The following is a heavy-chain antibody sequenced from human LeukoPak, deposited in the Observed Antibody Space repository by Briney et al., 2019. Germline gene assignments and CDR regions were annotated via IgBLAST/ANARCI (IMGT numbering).Heavy chain of an antibody. V-gene: IGHV3-48*01. CDR3: ARDPYYYGSGSPDY. CDR1: GFTFSSYS. CDR2: ISSSSSTI. D-gene: IGHD3-10*01. Sequence: PGGSLRLSCAASGFTFSSYSMNWVRQAPGKGLEWVSYISSSSSTIYYADSVKGRFTISRDNAKNSLYLQMNSLRAEDTAVYYCARDPYYYGSGSPDYWGQGTLVTVSS. J-gene: IGHJ4*02.